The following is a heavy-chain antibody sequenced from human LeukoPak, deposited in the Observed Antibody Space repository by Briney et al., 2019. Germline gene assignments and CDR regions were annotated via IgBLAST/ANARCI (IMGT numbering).Heavy chain of an antibody. CDR2: INPNSGGT. D-gene: IGHD3-9*01. CDR1: GYTFTGYY. Sequence: ASVKVSCKASGYTFTGYYMHWVRQAPGQGLEWMGWINPNSGGTNYAQKFQGRVTMTRDTSISTACMELSRLRSDDTAVYYCARALYYDILTGYYYFDYWGQGTLVTVSS. V-gene: IGHV1-2*02. CDR3: ARALYYDILTGYYYFDY. J-gene: IGHJ4*02.